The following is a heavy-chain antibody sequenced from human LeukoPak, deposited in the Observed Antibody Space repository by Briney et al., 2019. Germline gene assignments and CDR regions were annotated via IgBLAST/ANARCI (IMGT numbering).Heavy chain of an antibody. V-gene: IGHV4-59*12. CDR1: DDSISTFY. CDR2: VSYSGST. Sequence: SETLSLTCTVSDDSISTFYWSWIRQPPGKGLEWMGYVSYSGSTKYNPSLKSRITISSDTSKSQFSLKVNSVSAADTAVYYCARDRVVVTARQNYYMDVWGKGTTVTVSS. J-gene: IGHJ6*03. D-gene: IGHD2-15*01. CDR3: ARDRVVVTARQNYYMDV.